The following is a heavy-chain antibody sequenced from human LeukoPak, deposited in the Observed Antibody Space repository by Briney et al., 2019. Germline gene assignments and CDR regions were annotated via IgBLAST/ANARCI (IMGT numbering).Heavy chain of an antibody. D-gene: IGHD2-21*01. CDR1: DGSISGDNYY. Sequence: PSETLSLTCTVSDGSISGDNYYWSWIRQLPGKGLEWIGYIYNGGTTYYNPSLKSRVSISVDTSKNQFSLKLKSVTAADTAMYYCARGARFFAYYDYWGQGTLVTVSS. CDR2: IYNGGTT. J-gene: IGHJ4*02. CDR3: ARGARFFAYYDY. V-gene: IGHV4-31*03.